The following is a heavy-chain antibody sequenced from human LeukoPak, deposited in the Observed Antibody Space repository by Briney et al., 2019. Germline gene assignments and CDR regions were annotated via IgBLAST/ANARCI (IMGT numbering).Heavy chain of an antibody. CDR1: GYTFITYY. Sequence: GASVKVSCKTSGYTFITYYMHWVRQAPGQGLEWMGIINPSGGSTSYAQKFQGRVTMTRDMSTSTVYMELSSLRSEDTAVYYCARDMPHDYGDYFHDAFDIWGQGTMVTVSS. CDR3: ARDMPHDYGDYFHDAFDI. D-gene: IGHD4-17*01. J-gene: IGHJ3*02. CDR2: INPSGGST. V-gene: IGHV1-46*01.